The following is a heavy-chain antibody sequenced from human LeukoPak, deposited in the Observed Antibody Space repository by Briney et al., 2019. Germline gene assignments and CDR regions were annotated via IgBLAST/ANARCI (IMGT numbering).Heavy chain of an antibody. Sequence: ASVKVSCKASGYTFTGYYMHRVRQAPGQGLEWMGWINPNSGGTNYAQKFQGRVTMTRDTSISTAYMELSRLRSDDTAVYYCASEMATTNWFDPWGQGTLVSVSS. D-gene: IGHD5-24*01. CDR3: ASEMATTNWFDP. V-gene: IGHV1-2*02. CDR1: GYTFTGYY. CDR2: INPNSGGT. J-gene: IGHJ5*02.